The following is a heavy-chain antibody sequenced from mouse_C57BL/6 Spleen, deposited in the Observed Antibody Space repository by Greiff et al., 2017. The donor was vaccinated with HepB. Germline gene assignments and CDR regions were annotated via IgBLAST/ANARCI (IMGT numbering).Heavy chain of an antibody. D-gene: IGHD2-10*01. CDR1: GYTFTSYW. CDR2: INPSSGYT. CDR3: SRAYYGNYEVYYYAMDY. J-gene: IGHJ4*01. V-gene: IGHV1-7*01. Sequence: VQLQQSGAELAKPGASVKLSCKASGYTFTSYWMHWVKQRPGQGLEWIGYINPSSGYTKYKQKFKDKATLTADKSSSTAYMQLSSLTYEDSAVYYCSRAYYGNYEVYYYAMDYWGQGTSVTVSS.